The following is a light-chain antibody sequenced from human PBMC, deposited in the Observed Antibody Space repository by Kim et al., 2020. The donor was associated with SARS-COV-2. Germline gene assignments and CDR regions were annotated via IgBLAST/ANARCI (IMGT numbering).Light chain of an antibody. CDR3: QAWDSTGV. Sequence: SYELTQPPSVSVSPGQTASITCSGDKLGDKYTCWYHQKPGQSPVLVIYQDNKRPSGIPERFSGSNSGNTATLTISGTQAMDEADYYCQAWDSTGVFGGGT. V-gene: IGLV3-1*01. J-gene: IGLJ3*02. CDR2: QDN. CDR1: KLGDKY.